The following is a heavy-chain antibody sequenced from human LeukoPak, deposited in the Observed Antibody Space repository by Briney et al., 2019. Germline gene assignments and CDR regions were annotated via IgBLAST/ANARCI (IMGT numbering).Heavy chain of an antibody. J-gene: IGHJ4*02. CDR1: GFTFSSYK. Sequence: GGSLRLSCAASGFTFSSYKMNWVRQAPGRGLEWVSSISDSSSYKYYADSVKGRFTISRDNDKNLLYLQMNSLRAEDTAVYYCARGGSYRPIDYWGQGTLVTVSS. D-gene: IGHD3-16*02. CDR3: ARGGSYRPIDY. CDR2: ISDSSSYK. V-gene: IGHV3-21*01.